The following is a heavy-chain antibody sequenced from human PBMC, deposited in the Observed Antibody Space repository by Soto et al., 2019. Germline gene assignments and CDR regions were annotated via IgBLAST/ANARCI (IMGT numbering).Heavy chain of an antibody. D-gene: IGHD2-15*01. Sequence: SGPTLVNPTQTLTLTCTFSGFSLTSTGMCVNWVRQPPGKALEGLALIDWHDDKYYNTSLKQRLYIYREPYKNQVVLQLTNIDHVETAKYFCGRVHKAGAFYSDGTDVWGPGT. CDR3: GRVHKAGAFYSDGTDV. V-gene: IGHV2-70*12. CDR2: IDWHDDK. CDR1: GFSLTSTGMC. J-gene: IGHJ6*02.